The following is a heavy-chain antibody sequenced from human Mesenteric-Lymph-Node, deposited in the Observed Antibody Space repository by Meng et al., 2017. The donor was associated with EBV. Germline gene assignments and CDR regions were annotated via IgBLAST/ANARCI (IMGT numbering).Heavy chain of an antibody. Sequence: QVNLVQSGAEVKKPWASVKVSCKASGYTFTTHGISWVRQAPGQGLEWMGWISPYNDNTNSAQKFQGRVTITADKSTSTAYMELSSLRSEDTAVYYCAISDGWDISWGQGTLVTVSS. CDR3: AISDGWDIS. J-gene: IGHJ5*02. CDR1: GYTFTTHG. CDR2: ISPYNDNT. V-gene: IGHV1-18*01. D-gene: IGHD5-24*01.